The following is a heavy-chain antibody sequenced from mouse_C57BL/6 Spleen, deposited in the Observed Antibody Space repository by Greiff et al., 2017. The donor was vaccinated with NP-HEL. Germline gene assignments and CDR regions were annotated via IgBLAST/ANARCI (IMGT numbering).Heavy chain of an antibody. V-gene: IGHV1-26*01. D-gene: IGHD1-1*02. CDR3: ASRGGDPFAY. J-gene: IGHJ3*01. CDR2: INPNNGCT. Sequence: VQLKQSGPELVKPGASVKISCKASGYTFTDYYMNWVQQSHGKSLAWIGAINPNNGCTSYNQKFKGKATLTVDKSSSTAYMELRSLTSEDSAVYYCASRGGDPFAYWGQGTLVTVSA. CDR1: GYTFTDYY.